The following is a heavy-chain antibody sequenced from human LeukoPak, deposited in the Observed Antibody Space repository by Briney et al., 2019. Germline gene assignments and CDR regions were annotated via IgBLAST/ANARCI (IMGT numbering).Heavy chain of an antibody. D-gene: IGHD3-10*01. CDR3: ARVRFYGSGSYYV. Sequence: ASVKVSCKASGGTFSSYAISWVRQAPGQGLEWMGGIIPIFGTANYAQKFQGRVTITADKSTSTAYMELSSLRSEDTAVYYCARVRFYGSGSYYVWGQGTLVTVSS. J-gene: IGHJ4*02. V-gene: IGHV1-69*06. CDR2: IIPIFGTA. CDR1: GGTFSSYA.